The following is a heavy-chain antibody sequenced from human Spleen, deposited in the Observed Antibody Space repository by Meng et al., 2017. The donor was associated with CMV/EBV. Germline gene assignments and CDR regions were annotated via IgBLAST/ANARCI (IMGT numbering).Heavy chain of an antibody. CDR3: AHRVNYYDSSGYTSYWYFDL. J-gene: IGHJ2*01. D-gene: IGHD3-22*01. CDR2: IYWDDDK. CDR1: TSGVG. V-gene: IGHV2-5*02. Sequence: TSGVGVGSIRQPPGKALEWLAFIYWDDDKRYSPSLKSRLTITKDTSKNQVVLTMTNMDPVDTGTYYCAHRVNYYDSSGYTSYWYFDLWGRGTLVTVSS.